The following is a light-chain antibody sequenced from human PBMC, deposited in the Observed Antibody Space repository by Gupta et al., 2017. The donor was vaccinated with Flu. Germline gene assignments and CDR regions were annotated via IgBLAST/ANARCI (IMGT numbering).Light chain of an antibody. J-gene: IGLJ3*02. CDR2: SNN. CDR3: AAWDDSLNGWV. V-gene: IGLV1-44*01. CDR1: SSNNGTNT. Sequence: SSNNGTNTVNWYQQLPGAAPKLLSYSNNQRPSGVPDRFSGSKSGTAASLAISGLQAEDEAADYYCAAWDDSLNGWVFGGGTKLTVL.